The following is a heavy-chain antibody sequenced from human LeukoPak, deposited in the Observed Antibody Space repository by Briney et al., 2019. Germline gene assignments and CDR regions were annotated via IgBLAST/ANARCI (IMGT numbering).Heavy chain of an antibody. J-gene: IGHJ4*02. Sequence: PSETLPLTCTVSGGSISSYYWSWIRQPAGKGLEWIGRIYTSGSTNYNPSLKSRVTTSVDTSKNQFSLKLSSVTAADTAVYYCARGDSDFWSGYQFDYWGQGTLVTVSS. CDR1: GGSISSYY. V-gene: IGHV4-4*07. CDR3: ARGDSDFWSGYQFDY. CDR2: IYTSGST. D-gene: IGHD3-3*01.